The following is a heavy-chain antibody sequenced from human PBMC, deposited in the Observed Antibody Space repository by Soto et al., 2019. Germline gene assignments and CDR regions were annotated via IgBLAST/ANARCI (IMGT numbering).Heavy chain of an antibody. CDR1: GFPFTNAW. CDR2: IKRKTDGGTT. D-gene: IGHD2-8*02. CDR3: TTILQSGGEFDY. J-gene: IGHJ4*02. V-gene: IGHV3-15*02. Sequence: EVQLVESGGAFVEPGGSLTLSCIASGFPFTNAWMGWVRQAPGKGLEWVGRIKRKTDGGTTDYAVPVKGRFTISRDDSKNTLSLEMKSLQTEDTALYYCTTILQSGGEFDYWGQGTLVTVSS.